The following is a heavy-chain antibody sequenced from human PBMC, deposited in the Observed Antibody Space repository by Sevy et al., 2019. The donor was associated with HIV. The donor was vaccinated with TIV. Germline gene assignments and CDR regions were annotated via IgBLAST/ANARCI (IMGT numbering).Heavy chain of an antibody. D-gene: IGHD3-3*01. J-gene: IGHJ4*02. CDR1: GFTFGKAW. CDR3: TTKKDFWSGYLYFDY. Sequence: GGSLRLSCAASGFTFGKAWMSWVRQAPGKGLEWVGRIKSNTDGGTTDDAEPVKGRFTISSDDSKNTLYLQVNSLKTDDTAVYYCTTKKDFWSGYLYFDYWGQGTLVTVSS. CDR2: IKSNTDGGTT. V-gene: IGHV3-15*01.